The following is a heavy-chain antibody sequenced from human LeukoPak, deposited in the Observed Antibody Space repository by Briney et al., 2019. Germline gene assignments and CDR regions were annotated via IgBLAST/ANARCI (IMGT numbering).Heavy chain of an antibody. V-gene: IGHV3-30*18. D-gene: IGHD1-26*01. Sequence: GGSLRLSCAASGFTFSSYGMHWVRQAPGKGLEWVAVISCDGSNKYYADSVKGRFTISRDNSKNTLYLQMNSLRAEDTAVYYCAKDPMGGPLYYFDYWGQGTLVTVSS. CDR1: GFTFSSYG. CDR2: ISCDGSNK. J-gene: IGHJ4*02. CDR3: AKDPMGGPLYYFDY.